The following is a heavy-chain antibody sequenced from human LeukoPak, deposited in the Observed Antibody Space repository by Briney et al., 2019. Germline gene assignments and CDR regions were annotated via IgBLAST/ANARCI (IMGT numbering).Heavy chain of an antibody. Sequence: ASVKVSCKVSGYTLTKLSMHWVRQAPGKGLEWMAGFDPEDGETIYAQKFQGRVTMTEDTSTDTAYMELSSLRSEGTAVYYCATPDPYSSGWYYHYWGQGTLVTVSS. V-gene: IGHV1-24*01. J-gene: IGHJ4*02. CDR1: GYTLTKLS. CDR3: ATPDPYSSGWYYHY. CDR2: FDPEDGET. D-gene: IGHD6-19*01.